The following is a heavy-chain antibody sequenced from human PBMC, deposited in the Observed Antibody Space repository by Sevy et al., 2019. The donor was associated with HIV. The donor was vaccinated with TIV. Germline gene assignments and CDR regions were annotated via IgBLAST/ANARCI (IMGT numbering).Heavy chain of an antibody. V-gene: IGHV1-46*01. J-gene: IGHJ6*02. CDR1: GYTFTSYY. D-gene: IGHD5-18*01. Sequence: ASVKVSYKASGYTFTSYYMHWVRQAPGQGLEWMGIINPSGGSTSYAQKFQGRVTMTRDTSTSTVYMELSSLRSEDTAVYYCARDPTAMVDYYYYGMDVWGQGTTVTVSS. CDR3: ARDPTAMVDYYYYGMDV. CDR2: INPSGGST.